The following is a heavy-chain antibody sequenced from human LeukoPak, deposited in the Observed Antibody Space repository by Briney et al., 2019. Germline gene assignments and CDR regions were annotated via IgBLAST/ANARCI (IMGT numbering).Heavy chain of an antibody. V-gene: IGHV3-23*01. CDR3: AEDRYVAGLRTPDS. CDR2: ISSGGDNT. J-gene: IGHJ4*02. D-gene: IGHD4-23*01. CDR1: GFTFSSYA. Sequence: PGGSLRLSCAASGFTFSSYAMSWVRQAPGKGLEWVSTISSGGDNTYYVDSVRGRFTVSRDNSKSTLFLQMSSLRVEDTAIYYCAEDRYVAGLRTPDSWGQGTLVTVSS.